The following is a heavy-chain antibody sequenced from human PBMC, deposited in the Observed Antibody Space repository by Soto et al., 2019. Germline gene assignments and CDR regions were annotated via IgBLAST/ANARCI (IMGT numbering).Heavy chain of an antibody. D-gene: IGHD6-19*01. Sequence: ASVKVSCKASGYTFTGYYMHWVRQAPGQGLEWMGWINPNSGGTNYAQKFQGRVTMTRDTSISTAYMELSRLRSDDTAVYYCARDEPGIAVAGTNYYYYYGMDVWGQGTTVTVS. CDR1: GYTFTGYY. V-gene: IGHV1-2*02. CDR3: ARDEPGIAVAGTNYYYYYGMDV. CDR2: INPNSGGT. J-gene: IGHJ6*02.